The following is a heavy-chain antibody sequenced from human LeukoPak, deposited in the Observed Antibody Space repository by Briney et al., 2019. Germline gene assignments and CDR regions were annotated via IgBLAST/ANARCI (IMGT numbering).Heavy chain of an antibody. CDR2: IYYTGST. J-gene: IGHJ4*02. D-gene: IGHD6-13*01. CDR1: GGSISNYY. V-gene: IGHV4-59*01. Sequence: PSGTLSLTCTVSGGSISNYYWTWIRQPPGKGLEWIGYIYYTGSTNYNPSLKSRVTMSVDTSKNQFSLNLQSVTPEDTAVYYCARNLIPEQLVVNFWGQGTLVTVSS. CDR3: ARNLIPEQLVVNF.